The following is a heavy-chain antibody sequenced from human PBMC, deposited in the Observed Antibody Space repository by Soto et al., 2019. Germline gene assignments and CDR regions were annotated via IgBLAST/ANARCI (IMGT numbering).Heavy chain of an antibody. CDR2: IWYDGSNK. J-gene: IGHJ4*02. CDR3: AGGSSVPTSGSYFDY. CDR1: GFTFSSYG. Sequence: GGSLRLSCAASGFTFSSYGMHWVRQAPGKGLEWVAVIWYDGSNKYYADSVKGRFTISRDNSKNTLYLQMNSLRAEDTAVYYCAGGSSVPTSGSYFDYWGQGTLVTVS. V-gene: IGHV3-33*01. D-gene: IGHD1-26*01.